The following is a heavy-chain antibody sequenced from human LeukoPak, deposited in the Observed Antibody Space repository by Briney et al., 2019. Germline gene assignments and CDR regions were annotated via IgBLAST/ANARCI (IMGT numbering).Heavy chain of an antibody. CDR1: GYTFNFYG. Sequence: ASVKVSCKASGYTFNFYGISWVRQAPGQGGEWMGWISAYNGNTNYAQKLQGRVTITTDTSPTTHYMELRSLRSDDTAVYFCARDDYGSGSFSPFLYWGQGTLVTVSS. V-gene: IGHV1-18*01. CDR2: ISAYNGNT. CDR3: ARDDYGSGSFSPFLY. J-gene: IGHJ1*01. D-gene: IGHD3-10*01.